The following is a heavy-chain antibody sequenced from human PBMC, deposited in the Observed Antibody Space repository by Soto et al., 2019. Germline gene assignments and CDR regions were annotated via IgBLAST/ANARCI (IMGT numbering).Heavy chain of an antibody. CDR2: IIPIFDTA. CDR1: GGTFSSYA. V-gene: IGHV1-69*12. J-gene: IGHJ6*02. D-gene: IGHD3-22*01. Sequence: QVQLVQSGAEVKKPGSSVKVSCKASGGTFSSYAISWVRQAPGQGLEWMGGIIPIFDTADYAQKFQGRVTITADESTNAAYMELSSLRSADAAVDYCAGHSSGVPGYYYGMDVWGQGTTVTVSS. CDR3: AGHSSGVPGYYYGMDV.